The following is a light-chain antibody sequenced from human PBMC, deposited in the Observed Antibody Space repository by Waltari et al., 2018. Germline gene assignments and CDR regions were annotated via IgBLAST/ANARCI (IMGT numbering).Light chain of an antibody. CDR2: DNV. CDR1: SSTVGTTY. CDR3: GTWDSTLSVEV. J-gene: IGLJ2*01. Sequence: QSMLTQPPSVSAAPGQRVTISCSGSSSTVGTTYVSWYQQLPGTAPKLLIYDNVERPSGIPDRFSGSKSGTSATLGITGLQTGDEADYYCGTWDSTLSVEVFGAGTKLTVL. V-gene: IGLV1-51*01.